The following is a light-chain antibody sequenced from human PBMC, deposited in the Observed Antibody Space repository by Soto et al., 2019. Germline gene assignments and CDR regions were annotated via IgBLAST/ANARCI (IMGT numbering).Light chain of an antibody. V-gene: IGLV2-14*01. Sequence: QSALTQPASVSGSPGQSITISCTGTSSDVGGYNYVSWYQQHPGKAPKLMISEVSKRPSGVSNRFSGSKSGNTASLTISGLQAEDEADYYCSSYTSSSIDYVFGTGTKVTVL. CDR2: EVS. CDR1: SSDVGGYNY. CDR3: SSYTSSSIDYV. J-gene: IGLJ1*01.